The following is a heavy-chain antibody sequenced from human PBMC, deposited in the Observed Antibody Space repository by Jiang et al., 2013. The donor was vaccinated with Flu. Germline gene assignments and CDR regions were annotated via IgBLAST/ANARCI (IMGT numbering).Heavy chain of an antibody. Sequence: VQLVESGGGVVQPGRSLRLSCEASGFNFGIYGMHWVRQAPGKGLEWVAVISYDENAHYGDSVKGRFTISRDNSKNTLFLQMNSLRAEDTAVYYCARDWPLGSTWGNRFDPWGQGTLVTVSS. CDR2: ISYDENA. CDR3: ARDWPLGSTWGNRFDP. V-gene: IGHV3-33*05. J-gene: IGHJ5*02. CDR1: GFNFGIYG. D-gene: IGHD6-13*01.